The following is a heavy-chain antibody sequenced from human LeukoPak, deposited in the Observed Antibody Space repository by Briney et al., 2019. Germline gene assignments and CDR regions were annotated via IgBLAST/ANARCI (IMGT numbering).Heavy chain of an antibody. Sequence: GGSLRLSCAASGFTFSDYYMSWIRQAPGKGLEWVSFISSSSSYTNYPDSVKGRFTISRDNAKNSLYLQMNSLRAEDTAVYYCAREGGLRLTTRYFDYWGQGTLATVSS. V-gene: IGHV3-11*06. CDR2: ISSSSSYT. J-gene: IGHJ4*02. CDR1: GFTFSDYY. CDR3: AREGGLRLTTRYFDY. D-gene: IGHD3-16*01.